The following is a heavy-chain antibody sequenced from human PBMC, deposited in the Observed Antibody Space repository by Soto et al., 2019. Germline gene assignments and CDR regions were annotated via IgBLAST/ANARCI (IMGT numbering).Heavy chain of an antibody. D-gene: IGHD6-6*01. CDR3: AREQLVPVASFDP. CDR2: IDPSDSYT. CDR1: GYSFTSYW. V-gene: IGHV5-10-1*01. J-gene: IGHJ5*02. Sequence: PGESLKISCQGSGYSFTSYWISWVRQMPGKGLEWMGRIDPSDSYTNYSPSFQGHVTISADKSISTAYLQWSSLKASDTAMYYCAREQLVPVASFDPWGQGTLVTVSS.